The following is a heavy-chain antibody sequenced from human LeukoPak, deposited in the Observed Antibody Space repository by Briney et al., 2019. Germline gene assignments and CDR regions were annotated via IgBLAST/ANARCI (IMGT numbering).Heavy chain of an antibody. CDR1: GGTFISYA. J-gene: IGHJ3*02. Sequence: ASVKVSCKASGGTFISYAISWVRQAPGRGLEWMGGIIPIFGTANYAQKFQGRVTITADESTSTAYMELSSLRSEDTAVYYCARSSSLDAFDIWGQGTMVTVSS. D-gene: IGHD6-13*01. CDR2: IIPIFGTA. CDR3: ARSSSLDAFDI. V-gene: IGHV1-69*13.